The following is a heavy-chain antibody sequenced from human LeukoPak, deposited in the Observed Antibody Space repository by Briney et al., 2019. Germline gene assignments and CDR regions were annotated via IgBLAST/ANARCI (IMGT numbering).Heavy chain of an antibody. CDR3: ARGAIPYCSSTSCAGFWFDP. V-gene: IGHV4-34*01. J-gene: IGHJ5*02. D-gene: IGHD2-2*01. Sequence: SETLSLTCAVYGGSFSGYYWSWIRQPPGKGLEWIGEINHSGSTNYNPSLKSRVTISVDTSKNQFSLKLSSVTAADTAVYYCARGAIPYCSSTSCAGFWFDPWGQGTLVTASS. CDR1: GGSFSGYY. CDR2: INHSGST.